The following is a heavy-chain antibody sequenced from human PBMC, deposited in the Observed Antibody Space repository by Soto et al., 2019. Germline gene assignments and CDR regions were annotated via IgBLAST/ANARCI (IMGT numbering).Heavy chain of an antibody. V-gene: IGHV4-31*03. CDR1: GGSISSGGYY. J-gene: IGHJ3*02. Sequence: QVQLQESGPGLVKPSQTLSLTCTVSGGSISSGGYYWSWIRQHPGKGLEWIGYIYYSGSTYYNPPLKSRVTISVDTSKNQFSLKLSSVTAADTAVYYCARDQAAAGRGDAFDIWGQGTMVTVSS. D-gene: IGHD6-13*01. CDR2: IYYSGST. CDR3: ARDQAAAGRGDAFDI.